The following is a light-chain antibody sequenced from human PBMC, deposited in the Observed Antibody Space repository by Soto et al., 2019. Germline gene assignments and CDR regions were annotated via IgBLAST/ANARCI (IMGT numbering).Light chain of an antibody. CDR1: SSDVGGYNY. Sequence: QSALTQPVSGSGSPGQSITISCTGTSSDVGGYNYVSWYQQHPGKAPKLMIHDVSNRPSGVSNRFSGSKSGNTASLTISGLQAEDEADYYCSSYTSSSTSKFVFGTGTKVTVL. J-gene: IGLJ1*01. CDR3: SSYTSSSTSKFV. V-gene: IGLV2-14*01. CDR2: DVS.